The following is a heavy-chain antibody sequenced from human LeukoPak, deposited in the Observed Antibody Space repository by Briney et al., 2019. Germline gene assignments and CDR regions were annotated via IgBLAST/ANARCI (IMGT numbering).Heavy chain of an antibody. J-gene: IGHJ4*02. CDR3: ARDHRDGQTFDY. D-gene: IGHD5-24*01. CDR2: ICGSGGST. CDR1: GFTFSSYA. V-gene: IGHV3-23*01. Sequence: GGSLRLSCAASGFTFSSYAMSWVRQAPGKGLEWVSDICGSGGSTYYADSVKGVFTISRDNSKNTLYLKKNRLSGEDTAVYYCARDHRDGQTFDYWGQRTLVTVSS.